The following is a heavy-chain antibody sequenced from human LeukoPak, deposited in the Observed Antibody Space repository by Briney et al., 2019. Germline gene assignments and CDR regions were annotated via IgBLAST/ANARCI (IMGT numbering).Heavy chain of an antibody. V-gene: IGHV4-31*03. D-gene: IGHD2-2*01. CDR2: IYYSGST. J-gene: IGHJ2*01. CDR3: ARDHFHCSSTTCYPRLYFDL. CDR1: GGSISSGDYY. Sequence: SQTLSLTCTVSGGSISSGDYYWSWIRQHPGKGLEYIGYIYYSGSTYYNPSLKSRVTISVDTSKNQFSLKLSSVTAADTAVYYCARDHFHCSSTTCYPRLYFDLWGRGTLVTVSS.